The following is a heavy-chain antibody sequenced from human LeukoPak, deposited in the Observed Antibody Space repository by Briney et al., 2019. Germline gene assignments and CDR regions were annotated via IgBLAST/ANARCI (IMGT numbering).Heavy chain of an antibody. V-gene: IGHV3-7*04. CDR1: GSSFSDYW. CDR3: TRVGYIDEGIDY. CDR2: INQDGSQN. Sequence: AGGSLRLSCAASGSSFSDYWMSWVRQAPGRGLEWVGNINQDGSQNSSVDSVKGRFTISRDNAKNSLYLQMNSLRAEDTAIYYCTRVGYIDEGIDYWGQGTLVTVSS. D-gene: IGHD5-24*01. J-gene: IGHJ4*02.